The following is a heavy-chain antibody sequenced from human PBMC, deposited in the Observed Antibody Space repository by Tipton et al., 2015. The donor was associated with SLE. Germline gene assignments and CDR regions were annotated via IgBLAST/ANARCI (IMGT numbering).Heavy chain of an antibody. D-gene: IGHD3-10*01. CDR2: INHSGST. CDR1: GGSISSGSYY. V-gene: IGHV4-39*07. J-gene: IGHJ4*02. Sequence: TLSLTCTVSGGSISSGSYYWSWIRQPPGKGLEWIGEINHSGSTNYNPSLKSRVTISVDTSKNQFSLKLSSVTAADTAVYYCARDRGSGFDYWGQGTLVTVSS. CDR3: ARDRGSGFDY.